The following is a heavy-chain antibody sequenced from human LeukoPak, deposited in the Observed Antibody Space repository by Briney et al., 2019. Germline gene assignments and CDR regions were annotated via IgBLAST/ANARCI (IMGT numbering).Heavy chain of an antibody. CDR2: IIDTGST. Sequence: SEALSLTCVVYGESFSGYYWTWIRQPPGKGLEWIGEIIDTGSTKYNSSLKSRVTISVDTSKNEFSLNLTSVTAADTAVYYCAKAPPKEHDFWSGYYNYMDVWGKGTTVTVSS. D-gene: IGHD3-3*01. CDR3: AKAPPKEHDFWSGYYNYMDV. V-gene: IGHV4-34*12. J-gene: IGHJ6*03. CDR1: GESFSGYY.